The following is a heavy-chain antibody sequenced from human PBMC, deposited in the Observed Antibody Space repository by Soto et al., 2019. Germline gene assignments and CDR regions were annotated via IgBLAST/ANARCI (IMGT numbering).Heavy chain of an antibody. CDR3: ARVACTGGRCYYDY. CDR2: MNPNSGTT. Sequence: ASVKVSCKASGYTSTNSGISWVRQAPGQGLEWLGWMNPNSGTTGYAQRFQGRVTMTRNTAISTAYMELSSLRSEDTAMYYCARVACTGGRCYYDYWGQGTLVTVSS. D-gene: IGHD2-8*02. V-gene: IGHV1-8*02. J-gene: IGHJ4*02. CDR1: GYTSTNSG.